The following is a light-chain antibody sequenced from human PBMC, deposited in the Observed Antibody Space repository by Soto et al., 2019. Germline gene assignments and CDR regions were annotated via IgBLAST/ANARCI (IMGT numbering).Light chain of an antibody. V-gene: IGKV3-20*01. J-gene: IGKJ1*01. CDR1: QSVSSSY. CDR2: GAS. CDR3: QQDGSSPWT. Sequence: EIVLTQSPGTLSLSPGERATLSCRASQSVSSSYLAWYQQEPDQAPRPLIYGASIRAIGIPDRFSGSGSGTDFVLLISRLEPEEFAVYYCQQDGSSPWTFGQGTKVEIK.